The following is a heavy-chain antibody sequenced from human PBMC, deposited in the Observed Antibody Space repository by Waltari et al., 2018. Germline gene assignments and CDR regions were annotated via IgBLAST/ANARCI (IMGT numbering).Heavy chain of an antibody. D-gene: IGHD3-3*01. V-gene: IGHV4-38-2*02. CDR2: IYHSGST. Sequence: QVQLQESGPGLVKPSETLSLTCAVSGYSISSGYYWGWIRQPPGKGLEWIGSIYHSGSTYYNPSLKSRVTISVDTSKNQFSLKLSSLRSEDTAVYYCARDGILYYDFWSGYLSWGQGTLVTVSS. CDR1: GYSISSGYY. J-gene: IGHJ5*02. CDR3: ARDGILYYDFWSGYLS.